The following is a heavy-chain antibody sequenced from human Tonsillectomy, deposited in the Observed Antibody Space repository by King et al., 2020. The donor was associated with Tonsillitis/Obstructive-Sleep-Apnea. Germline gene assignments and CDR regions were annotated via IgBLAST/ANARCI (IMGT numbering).Heavy chain of an antibody. CDR3: ARGLRSGSPDEGLYYYYYGMDV. J-gene: IGHJ6*02. D-gene: IGHD1-26*01. CDR1: GDSVSSNSAA. V-gene: IGHV6-1*01. CDR2: TYYRSKWYN. Sequence: VQLQQSGPGLVKPSQPLSLTCAISGDSVSSNSAAWNWIRQSPSRGLEWLGRTYYRSKWYNDYAVSVKSRITINPDTSKNQFSLQLNSVTPEDTAVYYCARGLRSGSPDEGLYYYYYGMDVWGQGTTVTVSS.